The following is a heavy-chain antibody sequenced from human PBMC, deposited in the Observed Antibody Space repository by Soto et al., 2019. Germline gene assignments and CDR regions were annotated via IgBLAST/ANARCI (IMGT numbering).Heavy chain of an antibody. V-gene: IGHV1-2*04. CDR3: ARGHSTDCSNGVCSFFYNHEMDV. J-gene: IGHJ6*02. CDR2: INPKSGGT. D-gene: IGHD2-8*01. CDR1: GYSFTDYH. Sequence: ASVKVSCKAPGYSFTDYHIHWVRQAPGQGLEWLGRINPKSGGTSTAQKFQGWVTMTRDRSISTVYMELTRLRSDDTAVYFCARGHSTDCSNGVCSFFYNHEMDVWGQGTTVTVSS.